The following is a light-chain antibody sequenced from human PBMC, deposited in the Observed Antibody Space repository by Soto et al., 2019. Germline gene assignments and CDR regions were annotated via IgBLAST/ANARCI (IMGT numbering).Light chain of an antibody. V-gene: IGLV2-14*01. Sequence: QSALTQPASVSGSPGQSITISCTGTSSDVGGYNYVSWYEQHPGKAPKLLISEVSNRPSGVSNRFSGSKSGNTASLTISGLQAEDEADYFCISYTDFSGPYVFGTGTKLTVL. J-gene: IGLJ1*01. CDR1: SSDVGGYNY. CDR3: ISYTDFSGPYV. CDR2: EVS.